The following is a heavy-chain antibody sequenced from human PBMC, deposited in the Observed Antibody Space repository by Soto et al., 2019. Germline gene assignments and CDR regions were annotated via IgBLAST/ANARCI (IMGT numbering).Heavy chain of an antibody. CDR2: TYYRSKWYN. Sequence: PSQTLSLTCAISGDRVSSNSAAWKWISQSPSRGLEWLGRTYYRSKWYNDYAVSVKSRITINPDTSKDQFSLQLNSVTPEDTAVYYCARARRNCSGGSCSRYYYYYGMDVWGQGTTVTVSS. J-gene: IGHJ6*02. D-gene: IGHD2-15*01. V-gene: IGHV6-1*01. CDR3: ARARRNCSGGSCSRYYYYYGMDV. CDR1: GDRVSSNSAA.